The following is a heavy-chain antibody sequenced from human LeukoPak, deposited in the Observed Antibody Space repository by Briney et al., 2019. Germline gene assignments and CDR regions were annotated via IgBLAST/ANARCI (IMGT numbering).Heavy chain of an antibody. CDR3: AKWLGSPYYYMDV. D-gene: IGHD3-10*01. J-gene: IGHJ6*03. V-gene: IGHV3-23*01. Sequence: PGGSLRLSCAASGFTFTNYGMTWVRQAPGKGLEWVSSISGSGGSTFLADSVKGRFTISRDNSKNTLFLQMNSLRAEDTAVYYCAKWLGSPYYYMDVWGKGTTVTVSS. CDR1: GFTFTNYG. CDR2: ISGSGGST.